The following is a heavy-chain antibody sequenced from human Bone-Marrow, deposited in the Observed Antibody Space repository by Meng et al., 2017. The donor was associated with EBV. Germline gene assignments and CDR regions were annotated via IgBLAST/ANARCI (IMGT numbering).Heavy chain of an antibody. CDR1: GGPFSSYA. D-gene: IGHD3-9*01. CDR3: ARDSDILTGPGGY. CDR2: IIPIFGTA. V-gene: IGHV1-69*01. J-gene: IGHJ4*02. Sequence: QVQVVQSGAEGKKPWSSVKVSCKASGGPFSSYAINWVRQAPGQGLEWMGGIIPIFGTANYAQKFQGRVTITADESTSTAYMELSSLRSEDTAVYYCARDSDILTGPGGYWGQGTLVTVSS.